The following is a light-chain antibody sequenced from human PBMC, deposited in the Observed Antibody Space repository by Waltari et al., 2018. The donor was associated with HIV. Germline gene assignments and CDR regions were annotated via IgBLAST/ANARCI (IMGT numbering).Light chain of an antibody. CDR3: SSLTNSATLSVL. CDR2: EVS. J-gene: IGLJ3*02. Sequence: QFALTQTASVSGSPGQSLTISCTGRSRDIGYYNYVSWFQQHPGKAPKLIIYEVSNRPSGISSRFSGSKSGNTASLTISGLQAEDEADYFCSSLTNSATLSVLFGGGTQLTVL. V-gene: IGLV2-14*01. CDR1: SRDIGYYNY.